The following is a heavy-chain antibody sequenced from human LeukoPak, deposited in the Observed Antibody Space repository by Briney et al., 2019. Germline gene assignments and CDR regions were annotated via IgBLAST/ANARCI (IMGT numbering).Heavy chain of an antibody. CDR2: IYPGDSDT. D-gene: IGHD5-24*01. Sequence: VESLKISCKGSGYSFTSYWIGRVRQVPGKGLEWMGIIYPGDSDTRYSPSFQGQVTISADTSISTAYLQWSSLKASDPAMYYCASRIRDGYNWMPARSPYYFDYWGQGTLVTVSS. CDR3: ASRIRDGYNWMPARSPYYFDY. CDR1: GYSFTSYW. V-gene: IGHV5-51*01. J-gene: IGHJ4*02.